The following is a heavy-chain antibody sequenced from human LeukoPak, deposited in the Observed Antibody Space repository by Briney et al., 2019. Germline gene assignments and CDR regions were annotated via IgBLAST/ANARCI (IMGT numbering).Heavy chain of an antibody. D-gene: IGHD3-10*01. V-gene: IGHV4-59*01. CDR2: VSYSGST. Sequence: XSXXXXXPGKGXEWVGYVSYSGSTNYNPSLKSRVPISVATSTNQFSLKLSSVTAAETAVYYCARNVGGLRGFEYWGQGTLVTVSS. CDR3: ARNVGGLRGFEY. J-gene: IGHJ4*02.